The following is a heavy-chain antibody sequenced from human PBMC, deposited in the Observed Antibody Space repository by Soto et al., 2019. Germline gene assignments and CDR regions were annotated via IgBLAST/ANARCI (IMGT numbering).Heavy chain of an antibody. CDR2: TYYSAGT. V-gene: IGHV4-39*01. CDR1: GGSVSSSSYY. J-gene: IGHJ4*02. Sequence: PSETLSLTCNVSGGSVSSSSYYWGWIRQAPGKGLEWIVSTYYSAGTYYNPSLKSRVTTSMDASKNQFSLTVTSVTAADTAIYYCARHASRGYSSSWYFDDWGQGTPVTVSS. D-gene: IGHD6-13*01. CDR3: ARHASRGYSSSWYFDD.